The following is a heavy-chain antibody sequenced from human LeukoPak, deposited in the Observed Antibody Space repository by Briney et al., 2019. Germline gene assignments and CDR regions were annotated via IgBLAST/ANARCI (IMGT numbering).Heavy chain of an antibody. CDR2: IYYSGST. Sequence: PSQTLSPTCTVSGGSISSGDYYWSWIRQPPGKGLEWIGYIYYSGSTYYNPSLKSRVTISVDTSKNQFSLKLSSVTAADTAVYYCAYCSGGSCYSEAKFDYWGQGTLVTVSS. CDR3: AYCSGGSCYSEAKFDY. D-gene: IGHD2-15*01. J-gene: IGHJ4*02. CDR1: GGSISSGDYY. V-gene: IGHV4-30-4*01.